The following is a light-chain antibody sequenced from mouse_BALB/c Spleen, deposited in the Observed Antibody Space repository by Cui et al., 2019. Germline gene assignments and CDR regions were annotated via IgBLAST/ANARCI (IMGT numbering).Light chain of an antibody. V-gene: IGKV16-104*01. CDR1: KSISKY. J-gene: IGKJ1*01. CDR2: SGS. Sequence: DVQITQSPSYLAASPGETITINCRASKSISKYLAWYQEKPGKTNKLLNYSGSTLQSGIPSRFRGSGSGTDFTLTISSLEPEDFAMYYCQKHNEYPYVTFVGGDKQEIK. CDR3: QKHNEYPYVT.